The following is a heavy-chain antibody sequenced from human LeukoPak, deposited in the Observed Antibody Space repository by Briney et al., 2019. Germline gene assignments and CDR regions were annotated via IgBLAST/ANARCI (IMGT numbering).Heavy chain of an antibody. Sequence: GGSLRLSCAASGNYWMHWVRQAPGKGLVWVSHINGDGSWTTYADSVKGRFTISKDNAKNTVFLQMNNLRAEDTAVYYCVSFYETYWGRGTLVTVSS. V-gene: IGHV3-74*01. CDR2: INGDGSWT. CDR1: GNYW. CDR3: VSFYETY. D-gene: IGHD2-2*01. J-gene: IGHJ4*02.